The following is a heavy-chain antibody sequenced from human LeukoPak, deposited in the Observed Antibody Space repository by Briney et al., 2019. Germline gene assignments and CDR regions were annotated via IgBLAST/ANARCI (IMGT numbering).Heavy chain of an antibody. V-gene: IGHV1-18*04. J-gene: IGHJ4*02. CDR1: GYTFTSYG. Sequence: GASVKVSCKASGYTFTSYGISWVRQAPGQGLEWMGWISAYNGYTNYAQKLQGRVTMTTDTSTSTAYMELRSLRSDDTAVYYCARDTVYGSGSYFTFDYWGQGTLVTVSS. CDR3: ARDTVYGSGSYFTFDY. CDR2: ISAYNGYT. D-gene: IGHD3-10*01.